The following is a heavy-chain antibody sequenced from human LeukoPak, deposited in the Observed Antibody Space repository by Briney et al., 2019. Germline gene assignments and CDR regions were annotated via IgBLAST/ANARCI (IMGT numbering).Heavy chain of an antibody. V-gene: IGHV1-2*02. CDR1: GYTFTSYY. J-gene: IGHJ4*02. CDR2: INPNSGGT. D-gene: IGHD6-6*01. CDR3: ARSFIEYSSSPDDY. Sequence: ASVKVSCKASGYTFTSYYMHWVRQAPGQGLEWMGWINPNSGGTNYAQKFQGRVTMTRDTSTSTAYMELRSLRSDDTAVYYCARSFIEYSSSPDDYWGQGTLVTVSS.